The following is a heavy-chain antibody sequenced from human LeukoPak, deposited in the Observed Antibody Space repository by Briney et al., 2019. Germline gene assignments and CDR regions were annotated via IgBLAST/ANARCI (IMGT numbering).Heavy chain of an antibody. CDR3: AMGPSYGDFFFDY. D-gene: IGHD4-17*01. J-gene: IGHJ4*02. CDR1: GGSISSGDYY. CDR2: IYYSGST. V-gene: IGHV4-30-4*01. Sequence: SQTLSLTCTVSGGSISSGDYYWRWIRQPPGKGLEWIGYIYYSGSTYYNPSLKSRVTISVDTSKNQFSLKLSSVTAADTAVYYCAMGPSYGDFFFDYWGQGTLVTVSS.